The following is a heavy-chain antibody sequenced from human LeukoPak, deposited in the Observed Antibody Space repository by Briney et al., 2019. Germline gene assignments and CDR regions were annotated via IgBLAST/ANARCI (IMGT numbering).Heavy chain of an antibody. CDR3: ARGGDFTFGGVIVD. CDR2: IKQDGSEK. Sequence: GGSLRLSCAASGFTFSSYWMSWARQAPGKGLEWVANIKQDGSEKYYVDSVKGRFTISRDNAKNSLYLQMNSLRAEDTAVYYCARGGDFTFGGVIVDWSQGTLVTVSS. J-gene: IGHJ4*02. D-gene: IGHD3-16*02. CDR1: GFTFSSYW. V-gene: IGHV3-7*01.